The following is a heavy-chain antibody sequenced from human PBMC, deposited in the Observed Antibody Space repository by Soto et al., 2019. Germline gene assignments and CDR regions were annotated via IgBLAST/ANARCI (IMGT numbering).Heavy chain of an antibody. V-gene: IGHV4-34*01. Sequence: SETLSLTCAVYGGSFSGYYWSWIRQPPGKGLEWIGEINHSGSTNYNPSLKSRVTISVDTSKNQFSLKLSSVTAADTAVYYCARGEKNRLFDYWGQGTLVTVSS. J-gene: IGHJ4*02. CDR1: GGSFSGYY. CDR2: INHSGST. CDR3: ARGEKNRLFDY.